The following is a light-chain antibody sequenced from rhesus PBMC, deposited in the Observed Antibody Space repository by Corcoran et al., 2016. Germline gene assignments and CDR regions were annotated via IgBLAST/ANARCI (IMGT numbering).Light chain of an antibody. V-gene: IGKV3-42*02. CDR3: QQYSSRPLT. CDR2: DAS. Sequence: EIVLTQSPATLSLSPGERATLSCRASQSVSSSLAWYQQKPGQAPRLLIYDASSRATGIPDRFSGSGSGTDFTLTISSLQSEDFATYYCQQYSSRPLTFGGGTKVELK. CDR1: QSVSSS. J-gene: IGKJ4*01.